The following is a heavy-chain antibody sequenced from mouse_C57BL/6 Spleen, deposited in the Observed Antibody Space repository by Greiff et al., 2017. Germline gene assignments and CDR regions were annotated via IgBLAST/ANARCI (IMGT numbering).Heavy chain of an antibody. CDR1: GYTFTSYT. Sequence: VQLQQSGAELARPGASVKMSCKASGYTFTSYTMHWVKQRPGQGLEWIGYINPSSGYTKYNHKFKDKATLTADKSSSTAYMQLSSLTSEDSAVYYCARKDYGSSPGYFDVWGTGTTVTVSS. D-gene: IGHD1-1*01. CDR3: ARKDYGSSPGYFDV. V-gene: IGHV1-4*01. J-gene: IGHJ1*03. CDR2: INPSSGYT.